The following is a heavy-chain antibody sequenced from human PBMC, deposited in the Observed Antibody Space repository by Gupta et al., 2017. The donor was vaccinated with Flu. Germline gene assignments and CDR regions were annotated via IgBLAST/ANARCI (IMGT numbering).Heavy chain of an antibody. V-gene: IGHV1-69*06. J-gene: IGHJ4*02. D-gene: IGHD3-16*01. CDR3: ARVVKGGDYGFEC. CDR2: IVPVLGTT. Sequence: ASGGTFSNYAISGVRLAPGQGTEWMGGIVPVLGTTNYAQNFQGRVTISADKITTTAYMDLRILISEDTALFYCARVVKGGDYGFECWGQGTLVTVSS. CDR1: GGTFSNYA.